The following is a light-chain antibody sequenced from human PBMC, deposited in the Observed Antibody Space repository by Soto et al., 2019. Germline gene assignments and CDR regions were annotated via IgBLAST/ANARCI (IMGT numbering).Light chain of an antibody. CDR2: DNS. CDR1: SSNIGAGYD. Sequence: QSVLTQPPSVSGAPGQRVTISCTGSSSNIGAGYDVHWYQQLPGTAPKLLIFDNSNRPSGVPDRISGSRSGTSASLAITGLQDEDEADYYCQSYDSSLSGSVVFGGGTKVTVL. V-gene: IGLV1-40*01. CDR3: QSYDSSLSGSVV. J-gene: IGLJ2*01.